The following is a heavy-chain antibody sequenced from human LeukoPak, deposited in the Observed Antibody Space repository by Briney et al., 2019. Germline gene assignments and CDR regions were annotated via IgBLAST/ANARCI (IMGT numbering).Heavy chain of an antibody. D-gene: IGHD6-13*01. CDR2: ISSSSSYI. Sequence: GGSLRLSCAASGFTFSSYSMNWVRQAPGKGLEWVSSISSSSSYIYYADSVKGRFTISRDNAKNSLYLQMNSLRAEDTAIYYCAKDLHSSSWYNYFQHWGQGTLLTVSS. CDR1: GFTFSSYS. J-gene: IGHJ1*01. V-gene: IGHV3-21*04. CDR3: AKDLHSSSWYNYFQH.